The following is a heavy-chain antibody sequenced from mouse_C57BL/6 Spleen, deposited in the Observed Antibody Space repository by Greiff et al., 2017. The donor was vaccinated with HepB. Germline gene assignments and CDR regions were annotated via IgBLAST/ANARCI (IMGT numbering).Heavy chain of an antibody. CDR2: IYPSDSET. CDR3: ARGPAQASWFAY. V-gene: IGHV1-61*01. J-gene: IGHJ3*01. CDR1: GYTFTSYW. D-gene: IGHD3-2*02. Sequence: QVQLKQPGAELVRPGSSVKLSCKASGYTFTSYWMDWVKQRPGQGLEWIGNIYPSDSETHYNQKFKDKATLTVDKSSSTAYMQLSSLTSEDSAVYYCARGPAQASWFAYWGQGTLVTVSA.